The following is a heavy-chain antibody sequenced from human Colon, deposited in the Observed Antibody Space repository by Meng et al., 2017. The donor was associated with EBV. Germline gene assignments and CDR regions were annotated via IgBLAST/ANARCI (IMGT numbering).Heavy chain of an antibody. CDR2: IPHRGSS. Sequence: HVPLRESGPSRVKPSGTLSLPCAVSGDSITNHKWWAWVRQPPGKGLEWIGEIPHRGSSAYNPSLKSRVSMSIDKSKNQFSLKLTSVTAADTAVYHCLRGSGGSVWGQGTLVTVSS. J-gene: IGHJ1*01. CDR1: GDSITNHKW. CDR3: LRGSGGSV. V-gene: IGHV4-4*02. D-gene: IGHD3-10*01.